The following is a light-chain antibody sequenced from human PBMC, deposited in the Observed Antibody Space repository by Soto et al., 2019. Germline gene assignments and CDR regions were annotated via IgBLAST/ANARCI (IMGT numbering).Light chain of an antibody. J-gene: IGKJ4*01. CDR1: QSVNGL. V-gene: IGKV3-11*01. CDR2: DAS. Sequence: EILLKQSPATLSLSPGERATLSCGASQSVNGLLGWYQQKPGQAPRLLISDASNRATGIPARFSGSGSETDFTLTISSLEPEDFAVYYCQQRISWPPTFGGGTKVDIK. CDR3: QQRISWPPT.